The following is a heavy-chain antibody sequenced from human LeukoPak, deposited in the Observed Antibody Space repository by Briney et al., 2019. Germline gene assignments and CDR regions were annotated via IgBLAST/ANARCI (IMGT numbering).Heavy chain of an antibody. CDR3: ARWYTSSSGNDY. Sequence: GGSLRLSCAASGFTFRSYWMSWVRQAPGKGLEWVANIKQGGSEKYYVDSVKGRFTISRDNAKNSLYLQMNSLRAEDTAVYYCARWYTSSSGNDYWGQGTLVTVSS. CDR1: GFTFRSYW. V-gene: IGHV3-7*03. J-gene: IGHJ4*02. CDR2: IKQGGSEK. D-gene: IGHD6-6*01.